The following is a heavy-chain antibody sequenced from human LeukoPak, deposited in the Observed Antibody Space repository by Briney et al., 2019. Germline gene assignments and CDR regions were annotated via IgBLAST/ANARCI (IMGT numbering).Heavy chain of an antibody. J-gene: IGHJ4*02. D-gene: IGHD6-6*01. CDR3: ARAPSSSFDY. CDR2: IYSGGST. Sequence: TRGSLRLSCAASGFTVSSNYMSWVRQAPGKGLEWVSVIYSGGSTYYADSVKGRFTISRDNSKNTLYLQMNSLRAEDTAVYYCARAPSSSFDYWGQGTLVTVSS. V-gene: IGHV3-53*01. CDR1: GFTVSSNY.